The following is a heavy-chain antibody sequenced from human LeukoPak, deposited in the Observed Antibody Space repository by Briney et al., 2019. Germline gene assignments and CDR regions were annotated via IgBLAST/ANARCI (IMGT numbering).Heavy chain of an antibody. J-gene: IGHJ4*02. CDR1: GFTFSSYW. CDR3: VREGVTRVRGPFDV. CDR2: ISSSSSHT. Sequence: GGSLTLSCAASGFTFSSYWMSWVRQAPGKGLEWVSSISSSSSHTNYADFAEGRFTISRDNGKKSLFLQMNNLRAEDTAVYYCVREGVTRVRGPFDVWGQGIQVIVSS. V-gene: IGHV3-21*01. D-gene: IGHD3-10*01.